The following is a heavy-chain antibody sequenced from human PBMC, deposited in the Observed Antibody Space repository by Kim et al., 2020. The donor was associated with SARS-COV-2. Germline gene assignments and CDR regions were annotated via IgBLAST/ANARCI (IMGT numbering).Heavy chain of an antibody. CDR3: AKEGGSGTRALDI. CDR1: GYTFTAYY. Sequence: ASVKVSCKASGYTFTAYYIHWVRQTPGQGLEWMGRINPNSGGTTYAQNFQGRVTMTRDRSFTKAYLEVTRLTSDDTAVYFCAKEGGSGTRALDIWGPGT. J-gene: IGHJ3*02. D-gene: IGHD1-1*01. V-gene: IGHV1-2*06. CDR2: INPNSGGT.